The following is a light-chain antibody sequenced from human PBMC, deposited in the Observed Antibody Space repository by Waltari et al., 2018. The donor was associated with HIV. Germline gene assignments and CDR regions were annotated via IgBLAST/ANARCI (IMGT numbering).Light chain of an antibody. J-gene: IGLJ1*01. CDR3: TSYTTTSCYV. Sequence: QSALTQSASVSGSPGQSFPISCTGTSSDVGGHNFVSWYQHHPGKAPKLMIYEVSNRPSGVSHRFSGSKSGNTASLTISGLQPEDEADYYCTSYTTTSCYVFGTGTKVTVL. CDR2: EVS. CDR1: SSDVGGHNF. V-gene: IGLV2-14*01.